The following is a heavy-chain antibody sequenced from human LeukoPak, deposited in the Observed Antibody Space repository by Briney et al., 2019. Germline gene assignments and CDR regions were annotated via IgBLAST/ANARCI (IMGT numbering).Heavy chain of an antibody. Sequence: PSETLSLTCTVSGGSISSSSYYWGWIRQPPGKGLEWIGSIYYSGSTYYNPSLKSRVTISVDTSKNQFSLKLSSVTAADTAVYYCARQPGESSSWYTHGYYYYYGMDVWGQGTTVTVPS. D-gene: IGHD6-13*01. J-gene: IGHJ6*02. V-gene: IGHV4-39*01. CDR1: GGSISSSSYY. CDR3: ARQPGESSSWYTHGYYYYYGMDV. CDR2: IYYSGST.